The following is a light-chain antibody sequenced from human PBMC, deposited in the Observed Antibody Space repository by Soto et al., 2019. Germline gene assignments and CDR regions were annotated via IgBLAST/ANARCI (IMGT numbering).Light chain of an antibody. CDR1: QTIRRS. CDR2: GTS. Sequence: DIQLTQSPASLSASVGDRVTIACRASQTIRRSLNWYQQKPGKAPNLLIFGTSSFGSGVPSGVPSRFSASGSGTDFTLTISNLQSEDFATYYCQQGYSTPVTFGQGTKLEVK. CDR3: QQGYSTPVT. J-gene: IGKJ2*01. V-gene: IGKV1-39*01.